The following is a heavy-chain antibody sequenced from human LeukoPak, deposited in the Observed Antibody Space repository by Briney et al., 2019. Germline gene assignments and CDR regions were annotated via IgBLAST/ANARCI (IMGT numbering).Heavy chain of an antibody. Sequence: SETLSLTCTVSGGSISTYYWSWVRQPPGKGLEWIGYIFYSGSTNYNPSLESRVTISVDTSKNQFSLKLSSVTAADTAVYYCARGNSGSYYAMDVWGQGTTVTVSS. V-gene: IGHV4-59*01. D-gene: IGHD1-26*01. CDR2: IFYSGST. CDR3: ARGNSGSYYAMDV. CDR1: GGSISTYY. J-gene: IGHJ6*02.